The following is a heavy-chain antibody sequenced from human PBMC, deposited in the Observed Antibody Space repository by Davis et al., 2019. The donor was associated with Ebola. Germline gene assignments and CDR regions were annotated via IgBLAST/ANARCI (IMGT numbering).Heavy chain of an antibody. D-gene: IGHD2-2*01. Sequence: PGGSLRLSCAGSGFTFSKYGINWVRQAPDKGLEWVAGIGPDGSKEYYADSVKGRFTISRDNSKNMMRLQLNSLRDEDTAVYYCARGTHYAHDYWGQGTLVTVSS. CDR3: ARGTHYAHDY. CDR1: GFTFSKYG. CDR2: IGPDGSKE. J-gene: IGHJ4*02. V-gene: IGHV3-33*01.